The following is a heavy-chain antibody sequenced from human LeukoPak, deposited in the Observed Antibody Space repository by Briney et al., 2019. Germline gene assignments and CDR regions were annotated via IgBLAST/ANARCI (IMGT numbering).Heavy chain of an antibody. D-gene: IGHD3-22*01. CDR3: ARDSYDSSGPDN. Sequence: GGSLRLSCAASGFTFSSYAMHWVRQAPGKGLEWVAVISYDGSNKYYADSVKGRFTISRDTSKNTLYLQMNSLRAEDTAVYYCARDSYDSSGPDNWGQGTLVTVSS. CDR2: ISYDGSNK. V-gene: IGHV3-30-3*01. CDR1: GFTFSSYA. J-gene: IGHJ4*02.